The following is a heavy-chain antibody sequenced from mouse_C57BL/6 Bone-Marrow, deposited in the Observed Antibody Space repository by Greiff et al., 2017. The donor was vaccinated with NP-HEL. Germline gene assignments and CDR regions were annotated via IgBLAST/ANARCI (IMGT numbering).Heavy chain of an antibody. CDR1: GYTFTSYW. D-gene: IGHD1-1*01. V-gene: IGHV1-55*01. CDR2: IYPGSGST. CDR3: ATPPTPSYCYGSSYDWFAY. J-gene: IGHJ3*01. Sequence: QVQLQQPGAELVKPGASVKMSCKASGYTFTSYWITWVKQRPGQGLEWIGDIYPGSGSTNYNEKFKSKATLTVDPSSSTAYMQLSSLTSEDSAVYYCATPPTPSYCYGSSYDWFAYWGQGTLVTVSA.